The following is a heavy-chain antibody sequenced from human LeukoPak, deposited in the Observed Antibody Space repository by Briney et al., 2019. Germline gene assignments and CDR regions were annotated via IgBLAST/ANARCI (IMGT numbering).Heavy chain of an antibody. Sequence: ASVKVSCKASGGTSSGYAISWVRQAPGQGLEWMGGIIPIFGTANYAQKFQGRVTITADKSTSTAYMELSSLRSEDTAVYYCATRYYDILTGYYEEYYFDYWGQGTLVTVSS. CDR3: ATRYYDILTGYYEEYYFDY. J-gene: IGHJ4*02. D-gene: IGHD3-9*01. CDR2: IIPIFGTA. CDR1: GGTSSGYA. V-gene: IGHV1-69*06.